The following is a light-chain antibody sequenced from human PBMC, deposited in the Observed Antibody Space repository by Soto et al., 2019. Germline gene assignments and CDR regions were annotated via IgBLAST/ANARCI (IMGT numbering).Light chain of an antibody. CDR2: XFS. CDR3: SSYTSRSTLDYV. CDR1: SSDVGGYNY. Sequence: QSELTHPASWSGSPGQAITRSCNGTSSDVGGYNYFSWYQKHPGKAPNLMIYXFSNRPSGVSNRFSGSKSGNTASLTISGLQAEDEADYYCSSYTSRSTLDYVFGSGTKVTVL. J-gene: IGLJ1*01. V-gene: IGLV2-14*01.